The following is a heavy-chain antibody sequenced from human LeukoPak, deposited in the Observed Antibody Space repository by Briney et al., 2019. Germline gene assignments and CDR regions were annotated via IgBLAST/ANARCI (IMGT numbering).Heavy chain of an antibody. V-gene: IGHV4-59*01. Sequence: SETLSLTCTVSGVSISPYYWSWVRQSPGKELEWVAFIYYTGSPNYNPSFRSRVSISLDTTKNQFSLTVNSMTAADTAVYYCARVGIYGAFWYFDFWGQGTLVTVSS. CDR2: IYYTGSP. J-gene: IGHJ4*02. CDR3: ARVGIYGAFWYFDF. CDR1: GVSISPYY. D-gene: IGHD4/OR15-4a*01.